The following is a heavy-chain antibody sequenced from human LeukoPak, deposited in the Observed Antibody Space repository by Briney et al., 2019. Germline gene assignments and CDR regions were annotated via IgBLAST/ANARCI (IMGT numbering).Heavy chain of an antibody. D-gene: IGHD3-10*02. Sequence: SEPLSLTCTVSGGSISSYYWSWIRQPPGKGLEWIGYIYYSGRPNYNPSLKRRVTISVDTSKNQFSLKLSSVTAADTAVYYCARLQYVDDAFDIWGQGTMVTVSS. CDR2: IYYSGRP. J-gene: IGHJ3*02. CDR1: GGSISSYY. CDR3: ARLQYVDDAFDI. V-gene: IGHV4-59*08.